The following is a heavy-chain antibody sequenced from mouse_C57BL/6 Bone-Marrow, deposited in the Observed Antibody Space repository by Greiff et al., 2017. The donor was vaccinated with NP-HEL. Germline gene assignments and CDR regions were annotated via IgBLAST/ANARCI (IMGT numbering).Heavy chain of an antibody. CDR2: IYPRSGNT. Sequence: VQLQQSGAELARPGASVKLSCKASGYNFTSYGISWVKQRTGKGLEWIGEIYPRSGNTYYNEKFKGQATLTADKSSSTAYMELRSLTSEDSAVYFCARDPSYYSNYYFDYWGQGTTLTVSS. D-gene: IGHD2-5*01. J-gene: IGHJ2*01. CDR3: ARDPSYYSNYYFDY. V-gene: IGHV1-81*01. CDR1: GYNFTSYG.